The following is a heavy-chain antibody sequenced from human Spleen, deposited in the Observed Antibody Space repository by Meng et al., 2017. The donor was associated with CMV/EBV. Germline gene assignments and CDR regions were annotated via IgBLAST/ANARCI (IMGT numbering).Heavy chain of an antibody. CDR3: ARANSPRTYDFWRPYHGDFLDF. CDR1: GGSISSRSYY. J-gene: IGHJ4*02. V-gene: IGHV4-39*07. Sequence: SETLSLTCTVSGGSISSRSYYWGWVRQPPGKGLEWIGNIYYSGSTNYNPPLKSRVIISVDTTKNQFSLQLRSVTAADAAVYYCARANSPRTYDFWRPYHGDFLDFWGQGALVTVS. CDR2: IYYSGST. D-gene: IGHD3-3*01.